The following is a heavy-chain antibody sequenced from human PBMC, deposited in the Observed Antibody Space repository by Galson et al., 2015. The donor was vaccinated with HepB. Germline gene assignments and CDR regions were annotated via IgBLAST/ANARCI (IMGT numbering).Heavy chain of an antibody. V-gene: IGHV1-18*01. J-gene: IGHJ6*02. CDR1: GYTFTSYG. Sequence: SCKASGYTFTSYGISWVRQAPGQGLEWMGWISAYNGNTNYAQKLQGRVTMTTDTSTSTAYMELRSLRSDDTAVYYCASPGGGASYYYYGMDVRGQGTTVTVSS. D-gene: IGHD3-16*01. CDR3: ASPGGGASYYYYGMDV. CDR2: ISAYNGNT.